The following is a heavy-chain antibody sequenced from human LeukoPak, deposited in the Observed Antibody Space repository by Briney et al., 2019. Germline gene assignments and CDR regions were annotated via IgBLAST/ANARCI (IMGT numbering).Heavy chain of an antibody. Sequence: PGGSLRLSCAASGFTVSSNYMSWVRQAPGKGLEWVSVIYSGGSTYYADSVKGRFTISRDNSKNTLYLQMNSLRAEDTAVYYCAKDKSRSADPNAFDIWGQGTMVTVSS. CDR1: GFTVSSNY. J-gene: IGHJ3*02. V-gene: IGHV3-53*05. D-gene: IGHD2-15*01. CDR3: AKDKSRSADPNAFDI. CDR2: IYSGGST.